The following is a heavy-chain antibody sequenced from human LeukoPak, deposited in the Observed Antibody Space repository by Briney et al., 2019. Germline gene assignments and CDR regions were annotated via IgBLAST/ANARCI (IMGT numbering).Heavy chain of an antibody. J-gene: IGHJ4*02. CDR2: INHSGST. V-gene: IGHV4-34*01. Sequence: SETLSLTCAVYGGSFSGYYWSWIRQPPGKGLEWIGEINHSGSTNYNPSLKSRVTISVDTSKNQFSLKLSSVTAADTAVYYCARHIAAAGTPLPFRYWGQGTLVTVSS. CDR3: ARHIAAAGTPLPFRY. CDR1: GGSFSGYY. D-gene: IGHD6-13*01.